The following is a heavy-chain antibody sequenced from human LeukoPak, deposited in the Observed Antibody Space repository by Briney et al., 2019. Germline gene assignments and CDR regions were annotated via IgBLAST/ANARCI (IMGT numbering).Heavy chain of an antibody. J-gene: IGHJ6*02. CDR2: IIPLFGTT. CDR1: GGTFTTYA. Sequence: ASVKVSCKASGGTFTTYAISWVRQAPGQGLEWMGGIIPLFGTTNYAQNFQGRVTITADEPTSTAYLELSSLRSEDTAVYYCARVGIAAAGTYYGMDVWGQGTTVTVSS. V-gene: IGHV1-69*01. D-gene: IGHD6-13*01. CDR3: ARVGIAAAGTYYGMDV.